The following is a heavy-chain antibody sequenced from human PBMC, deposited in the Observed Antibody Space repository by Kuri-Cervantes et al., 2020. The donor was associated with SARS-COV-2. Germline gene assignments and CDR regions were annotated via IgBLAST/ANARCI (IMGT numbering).Heavy chain of an antibody. V-gene: IGHV3-23*01. CDR2: ISGSGGST. D-gene: IGHD3-22*01. J-gene: IGHJ3*02. CDR1: GFTFSSYA. CDR3: ASNMLDSSAPDASDI. Sequence: GESLKISCAASGFTFSSYAMSWVRQAPGKGLEWVSAISGSGGSTYYADSVKGRFTISRDNSKNTLYLQMNSLRAEDTAVYYCASNMLDSSAPDASDIWGQGTMVTVSS.